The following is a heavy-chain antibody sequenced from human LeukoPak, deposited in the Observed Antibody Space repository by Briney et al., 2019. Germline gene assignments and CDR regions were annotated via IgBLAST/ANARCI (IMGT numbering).Heavy chain of an antibody. V-gene: IGHV3-20*04. D-gene: IGHD6-6*01. J-gene: IGHJ4*02. CDR3: ARDYDGSSSDY. Sequence: GGSLRLSCAGAGFSLTDHHMDWVRQAPGKGLEWVSGINWNCGSTGYADSVKGRFTISRDNAKNSLYLLMNSLRAEDTALYYCARDYDGSSSDYWGQGTLVTVSS. CDR1: GFSLTDHH. CDR2: INWNCGST.